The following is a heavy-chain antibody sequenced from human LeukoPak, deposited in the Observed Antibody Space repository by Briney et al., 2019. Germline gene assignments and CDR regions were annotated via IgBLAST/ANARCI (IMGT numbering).Heavy chain of an antibody. J-gene: IGHJ4*02. V-gene: IGHV3-30-3*01. D-gene: IGHD2-15*01. CDR1: GFTFSSYV. CDR3: ARANWAGIGAPATDY. Sequence: GRSLRLSCAASGFTFSSYVMHWVRQAPGKGLEWVAVISYDGSNKYYADSVKGRFTISRDNSKNTLFLQMNSLRTEDTAVYFCARANWAGIGAPATDYWGQGTLVTASS. CDR2: ISYDGSNK.